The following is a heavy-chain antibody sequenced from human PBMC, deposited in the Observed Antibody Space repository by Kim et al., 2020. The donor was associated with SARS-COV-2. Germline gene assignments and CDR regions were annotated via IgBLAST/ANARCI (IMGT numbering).Heavy chain of an antibody. D-gene: IGHD6-13*01. CDR1: GFTFSNAW. CDR3: TTRLEGIAAADDAFDI. Sequence: GGSLRLSCAASGFTFSNAWMSWVRQAPGKGLEWVGRIKSKTDGGTTDYAAPVKGRFTISRDDSKNTLYLQMNSLKTEDTAVYYCTTRLEGIAAADDAFDIWGQGTMVTVSS. J-gene: IGHJ3*02. CDR2: IKSKTDGGTT. V-gene: IGHV3-15*01.